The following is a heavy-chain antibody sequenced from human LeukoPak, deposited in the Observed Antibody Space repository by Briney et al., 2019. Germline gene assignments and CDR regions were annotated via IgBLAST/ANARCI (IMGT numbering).Heavy chain of an antibody. CDR3: ARELVVDTAMGTRFDP. CDR1: GYTFTGYY. CDR2: INPNSGGT. J-gene: IGHJ5*02. Sequence: ASVKVSCKASGYTFTGYYMHWVRQAPGQGLEWMGWINPNSGGTNYAQKFQGRVTMTRDTSISTAYMELSRLRSDDTAVYYCARELVVDTAMGTRFDPWGQGTLVTVSS. V-gene: IGHV1-2*02. D-gene: IGHD5-18*01.